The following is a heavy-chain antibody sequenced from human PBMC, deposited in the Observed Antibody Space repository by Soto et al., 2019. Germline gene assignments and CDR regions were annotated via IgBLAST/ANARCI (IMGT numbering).Heavy chain of an antibody. CDR1: GYSFTSYW. CDR2: IYPGDSDA. D-gene: IGHD3-9*01. J-gene: IGHJ6*02. CDR3: ARGDYDILTGDFKSYYGMDV. V-gene: IGHV5-51*01. Sequence: PGESLKISCKGSGYSFTSYWIGWVRQMPGKGLEWMGIIYPGDSDARYSPSFQGQVTISADKSIRTAYLQWSSLKASDTAIYYCARGDYDILTGDFKSYYGMDVWGQGTKVTVSS.